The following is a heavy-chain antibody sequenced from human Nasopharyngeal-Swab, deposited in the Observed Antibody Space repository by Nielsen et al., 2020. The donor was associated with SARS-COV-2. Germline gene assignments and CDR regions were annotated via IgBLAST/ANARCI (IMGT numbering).Heavy chain of an antibody. CDR2: MYYSGST. V-gene: IGHV4-61*01. CDR3: ARRYFDSLYGMDV. D-gene: IGHD3-9*01. J-gene: IGHJ6*02. Sequence: GSLRLSCTVSGGSITSGSYYWSWIRQPPGKGLEWIGYMYYSGSTKYNPSLKSRVTISVDRSKNQFSLRLSSVTAADTAVYYCARRYFDSLYGMDVWGQGTTVTVSS. CDR1: GGSITSGSYY.